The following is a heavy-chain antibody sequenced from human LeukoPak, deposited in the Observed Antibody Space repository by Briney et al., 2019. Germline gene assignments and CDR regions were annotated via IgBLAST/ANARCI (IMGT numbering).Heavy chain of an antibody. CDR2: INPSGGST. J-gene: IGHJ4*02. CDR3: AREAVGGCSGGSCYFDY. Sequence: GASVKVSCKASGYTFTSYYMHWVRQAPGQGLEWMGIINPSGGSTSYAQKFQGRVTMTRDTSTSTVYMELSSLRPEDTAVYYCAREAVGGCSGGSCYFDYWGQGTLVTVSS. CDR1: GYTFTSYY. V-gene: IGHV1-46*01. D-gene: IGHD2-15*01.